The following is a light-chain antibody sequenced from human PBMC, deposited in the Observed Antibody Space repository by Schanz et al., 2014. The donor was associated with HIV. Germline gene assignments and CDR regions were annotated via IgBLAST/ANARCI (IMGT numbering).Light chain of an antibody. J-gene: IGLJ3*02. CDR3: STYTTSKTWV. V-gene: IGLV2-11*01. CDR2: DVN. CDR1: SSDVGGSPY. Sequence: QSALTQPRSVSGSPGQSVTISCSGTSSDVGGSPYVSWYRQYPGKAPKLMIFDVNKRPSGVPARFSGSISGNTASLTISGLQADDEAEYYCSTYTTSKTWVFGGGTKLTVL.